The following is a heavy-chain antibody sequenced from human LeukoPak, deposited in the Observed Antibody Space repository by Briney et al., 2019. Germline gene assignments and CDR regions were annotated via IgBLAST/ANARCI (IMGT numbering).Heavy chain of an antibody. CDR2: IHHSGTT. D-gene: IGHD2-15*01. CDR3: ARAFLVGYSPEEYFFDY. J-gene: IGHJ4*02. V-gene: IGHV4-34*01. Sequence: GSLRLSCVASGFTLSSYAVSWVRQAPGKGLECIGEIHHSGTTNYNPSLKSRVTISIDKSKNQFSLKLNSVTAADTAVYYCARAFLVGYSPEEYFFDYWGQGNLVTVSS. CDR1: GFTLSSYA.